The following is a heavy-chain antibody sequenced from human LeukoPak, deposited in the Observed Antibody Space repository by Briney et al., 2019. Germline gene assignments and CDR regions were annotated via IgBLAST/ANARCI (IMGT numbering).Heavy chain of an antibody. J-gene: IGHJ3*02. CDR3: LGYGDPHDAFDI. Sequence: GGTLRLSCAASGFTFSSYWMNWVRQAPGHGLVWFSITNSDRSSTTYAGFVKARFTISRENAENTLYLQMTSLRGEDTAVYYCLGYGDPHDAFDIWGEGTMVTVSS. V-gene: IGHV3-74*01. CDR2: TNSDRSST. D-gene: IGHD4-17*01. CDR1: GFTFSSYW.